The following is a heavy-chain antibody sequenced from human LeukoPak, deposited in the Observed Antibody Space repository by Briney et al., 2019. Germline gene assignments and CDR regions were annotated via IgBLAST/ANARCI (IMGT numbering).Heavy chain of an antibody. D-gene: IGHD6-19*01. CDR3: ARALIAVAGHPANYYYYYMDV. CDR1: GFTFNTYA. CDR2: FSGTGGST. Sequence: GGSLRLSCAASGFTFNTYAMTWVRQAPGKGLEWASGFSGTGGSTYYADFVKGRFTISRDNSKNTLYLQMNNLTAEDTAVYYCARALIAVAGHPANYYYYYMDVWGKGTTVTVSS. J-gene: IGHJ6*03. V-gene: IGHV3-23*01.